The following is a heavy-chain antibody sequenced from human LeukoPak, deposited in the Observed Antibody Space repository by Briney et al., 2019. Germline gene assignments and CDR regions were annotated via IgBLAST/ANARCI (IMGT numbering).Heavy chain of an antibody. CDR1: GYSISSGYY. V-gene: IGHV4-38-2*01. CDR2: IYHSGST. CDR3: ARLAAAAGDF. D-gene: IGHD6-13*01. Sequence: SETLSLTCAVSGYSISSGYYWGWIRQPPGKGLEWIGSIYHSGSTYYNSSLKSRVTISGDTSKNQFSLKLSSVTAADTAVYYCARLAAAAGDFWGQGTLITASS. J-gene: IGHJ4*02.